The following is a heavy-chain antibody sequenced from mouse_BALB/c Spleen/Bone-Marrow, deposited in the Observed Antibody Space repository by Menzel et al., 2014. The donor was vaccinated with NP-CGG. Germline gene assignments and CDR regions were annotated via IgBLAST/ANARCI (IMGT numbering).Heavy chain of an antibody. CDR1: GFTFNRYV. CDR3: ARRGYGNHGYYAMDY. CDR2: ISVGGSYS. V-gene: IGHV5-9-3*01. Sequence: DVQLVESGGGLVKPGGSLKLSCAATGFTFNRYVMSWVRQTPEKRLEWAASISVGGSYSYYPDSVKGRFTISRDNAKNSLYLQMSSLRSEDTGMFYCARRGYGNHGYYAMDYWGQGTSVTVSS. J-gene: IGHJ4*01. D-gene: IGHD2-1*01.